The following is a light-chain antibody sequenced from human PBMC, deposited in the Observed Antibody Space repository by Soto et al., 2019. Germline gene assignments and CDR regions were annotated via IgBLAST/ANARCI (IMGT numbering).Light chain of an antibody. J-gene: IGKJ4*01. CDR2: DAS. CDR1: QSVSSY. V-gene: IGKV3-11*01. CDR3: KQRSKWGLT. Sequence: IVLTQSPATLSLSPGERATLSCRASQSVSSYLAWYQQKPGQAPRLLIYDASNRATGIPARFSGSGSGTDFTLPISEVEPEDYAGYYCKQRSKWGLTFGGGTKVEIK.